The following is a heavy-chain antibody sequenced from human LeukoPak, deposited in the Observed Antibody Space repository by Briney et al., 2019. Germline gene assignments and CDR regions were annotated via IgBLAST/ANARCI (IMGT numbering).Heavy chain of an antibody. J-gene: IGHJ5*02. CDR3: ARDRQYQPLRTFDP. Sequence: ASVKVSCKASGYTFTNYGISWVRQAPGQGLEWMGWISAYNGNTNYAQKLQGRVTMTTDTSTSTAYMELRSLRSDDTAAYYCARDRQYQPLRTFDPWGQGTLVTVSS. D-gene: IGHD2-2*01. CDR2: ISAYNGNT. V-gene: IGHV1-18*01. CDR1: GYTFTNYG.